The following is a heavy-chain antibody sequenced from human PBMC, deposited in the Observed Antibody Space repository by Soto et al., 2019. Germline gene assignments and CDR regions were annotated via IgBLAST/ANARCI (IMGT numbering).Heavy chain of an antibody. D-gene: IGHD3-22*01. Sequence: GGSLRLSCAASGFTFSSYAMSWVRQAPGKGLEWVSAISGNSGSTNYADSVKGRFTISRDNSKNTLYLQMNSLRAEDTAVYYCAKDGRGFRTMIVVVITTTQLDYWGQGTLVTVSS. V-gene: IGHV3-23*01. J-gene: IGHJ4*02. CDR1: GFTFSSYA. CDR3: AKDGRGFRTMIVVVITTTQLDY. CDR2: ISGNSGST.